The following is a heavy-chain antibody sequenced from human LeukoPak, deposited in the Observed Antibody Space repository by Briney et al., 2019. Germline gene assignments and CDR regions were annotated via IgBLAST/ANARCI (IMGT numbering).Heavy chain of an antibody. J-gene: IGHJ6*03. D-gene: IGHD6-13*01. Sequence: SETLSLTCTVSGGSISSGDYYWCWIRQPPGKGLEGIGYIYYSGSTYYNPSLKSRVTISVDTSKNQFSLKLSSVTAADTAVYYCARETEAAAEDPDYYYYTDVWGKGTTVTVSS. CDR1: GGSISSGDYY. CDR3: ARETEAAAEDPDYYYYTDV. V-gene: IGHV4-30-4*01. CDR2: IYYSGST.